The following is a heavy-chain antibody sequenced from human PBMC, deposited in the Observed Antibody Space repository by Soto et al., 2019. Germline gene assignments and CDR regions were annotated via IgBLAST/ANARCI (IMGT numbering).Heavy chain of an antibody. Sequence: GGSLRLSCAASGFTFSSYWMSWVRQAPGKGLEWVANIKQDGSGKYYVESVKGRFTISRDNAKNSLYLQMNSLRAEDTAVYYCAREGRYDFWSGAKDIDAFDIWGQGTMVTVSS. CDR1: GFTFSSYW. CDR2: IKQDGSGK. V-gene: IGHV3-7*01. J-gene: IGHJ3*02. D-gene: IGHD3-3*01. CDR3: AREGRYDFWSGAKDIDAFDI.